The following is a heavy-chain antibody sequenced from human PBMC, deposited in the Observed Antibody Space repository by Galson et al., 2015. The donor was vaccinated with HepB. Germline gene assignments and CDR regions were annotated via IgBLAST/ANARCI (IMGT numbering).Heavy chain of an antibody. CDR2: TYYRSKWSS. CDR3: ARGHYYDSTGAYYFDY. D-gene: IGHD3-22*01. J-gene: IGHJ4*02. Sequence: CAISGDSVSSNNAAWNWIRQSPSRGLEWLGRTYYRSKWSSDYAASVKSRITINADTSKNQFSLQLNSVTPEDTAVYYCARGHYYDSTGAYYFDYWGQGTLVTVSS. V-gene: IGHV6-1*01. CDR1: GDSVSSNNAA.